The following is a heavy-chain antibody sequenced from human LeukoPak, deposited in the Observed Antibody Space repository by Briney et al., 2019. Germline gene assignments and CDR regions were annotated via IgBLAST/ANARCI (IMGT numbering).Heavy chain of an antibody. J-gene: IGHJ3*02. CDR2: IYTSGRT. D-gene: IGHD1-26*01. V-gene: IGHV4-4*07. Sequence: SETLSLTCTVSGGSISSYYWSWIRQPAGKGLEWIGRIYTSGRTNYNPSLKSRVTMSVDTSKNQFSLKMSSVTAADTAVYYCARVMGWELRRVAFDIWGQGTMVTVSA. CDR3: ARVMGWELRRVAFDI. CDR1: GGSISSYY.